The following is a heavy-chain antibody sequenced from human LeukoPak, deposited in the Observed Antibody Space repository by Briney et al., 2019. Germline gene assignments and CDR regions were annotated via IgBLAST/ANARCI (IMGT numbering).Heavy chain of an antibody. Sequence: PSETLSLTCAVYGGSFSDYYWSWIRQPPGKGLEWIGEINHSGSTNYNPSLKSRVTISVDTSKNQFSLKLSSVTAADTAVYYCARRGSGWYATWGQGTLVTVSS. D-gene: IGHD6-19*01. V-gene: IGHV4-34*01. J-gene: IGHJ4*02. CDR1: GGSFSDYY. CDR3: ARRGSGWYAT. CDR2: INHSGST.